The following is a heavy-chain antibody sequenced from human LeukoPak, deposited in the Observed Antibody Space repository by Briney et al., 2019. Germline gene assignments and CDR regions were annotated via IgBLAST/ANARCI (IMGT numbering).Heavy chain of an antibody. V-gene: IGHV3-30*18. D-gene: IGHD6-19*01. CDR3: AKSKDSGWYSEYFQH. CDR1: GFTFSSYG. Sequence: PGGSLRLSCAASGFTFSSYGMHWVRQAPGKGLEWVAVISYDGSNKYYADSVKGRFTISRDNSKNTLYLQMNSLRAEDTAVYYCAKSKDSGWYSEYFQHWGQGTLVTVSS. J-gene: IGHJ1*01. CDR2: ISYDGSNK.